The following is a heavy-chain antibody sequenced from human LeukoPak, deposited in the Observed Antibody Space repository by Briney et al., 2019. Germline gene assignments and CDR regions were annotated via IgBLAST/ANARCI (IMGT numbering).Heavy chain of an antibody. CDR3: SRHLYYYDGGEFDH. CDR2: IYYSGST. D-gene: IGHD3-22*01. J-gene: IGHJ4*02. V-gene: IGHV4-39*01. Sequence: SETLSLTCTVSGDSISSSSDYWGWIRQPPGKGLEWPASIYYSGSTYYNPSLKSRVTISVDTSKNQFSLKLSSLTAADTAVYYCSRHLYYYDGGEFDHWGQGTLVTVSS. CDR1: GDSISSSSDY.